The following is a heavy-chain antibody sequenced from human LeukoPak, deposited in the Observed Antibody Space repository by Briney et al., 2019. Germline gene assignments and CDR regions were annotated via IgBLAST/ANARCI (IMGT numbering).Heavy chain of an antibody. V-gene: IGHV3-21*01. CDR1: GFTFSSYS. CDR3: ARAAGRQNDAFDI. D-gene: IGHD6-19*01. CDR2: ISSSSSYI. J-gene: IGHJ3*02. Sequence: TPGGSLRLSCAASGFTFSSYSMNWVRQAPGKGLEWVSSISSSSSYIYYADSVKGRFTISRDNAKNSLYLQMNSLRAEDTAVYYCARAAGRQNDAFDIWGQGTMVTVSS.